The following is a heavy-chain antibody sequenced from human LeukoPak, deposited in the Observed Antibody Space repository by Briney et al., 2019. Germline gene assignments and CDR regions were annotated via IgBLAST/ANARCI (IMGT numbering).Heavy chain of an antibody. V-gene: IGHV3-73*01. CDR1: GFTFSGSA. J-gene: IGHJ4*02. Sequence: GGSLRLSCAASGFTFSGSAMHWVRQASGKGLEWVGRIRSKANSYATAYAVSVKGRFTISRDDSKNTAYLQMNSLKTEDTAVYYCTRRNPVQATDYWGQGTLVTVSS. D-gene: IGHD1-1*01. CDR3: TRRNPVQATDY. CDR2: IRSKANSYAT.